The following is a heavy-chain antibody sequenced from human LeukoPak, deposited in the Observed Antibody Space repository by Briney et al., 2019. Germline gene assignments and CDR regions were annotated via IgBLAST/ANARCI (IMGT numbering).Heavy chain of an antibody. D-gene: IGHD3-10*01. CDR1: GFTFSGSA. CDR3: TRQLWFGREGADY. J-gene: IGHJ4*02. Sequence: GGSLRLSCAASGFTFSGSAMHWVRQASGKGLEWVGRIRSKANSYATAYAASVKGRFTISRDDSKNTAYLQMNSLKTEDTAVYYCTRQLWFGREGADYWGQGTLVTVSS. CDR2: IRSKANSYAT. V-gene: IGHV3-73*01.